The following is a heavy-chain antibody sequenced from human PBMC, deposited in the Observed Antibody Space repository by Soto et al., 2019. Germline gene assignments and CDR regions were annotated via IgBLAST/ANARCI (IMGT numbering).Heavy chain of an antibody. CDR3: ARQDGSGSFFYYYGMDV. Sequence: GESLKISCNGSGYSFTSYWISWVRQMPGKGLEWMGRIDPSDSYTNYSPSFQGHVTISADKSISTAYLQWSSLKASDTAMYYCARQDGSGSFFYYYGMDVWGQGTTVTVSS. D-gene: IGHD3-10*01. CDR1: GYSFTSYW. CDR2: IDPSDSYT. J-gene: IGHJ6*02. V-gene: IGHV5-10-1*01.